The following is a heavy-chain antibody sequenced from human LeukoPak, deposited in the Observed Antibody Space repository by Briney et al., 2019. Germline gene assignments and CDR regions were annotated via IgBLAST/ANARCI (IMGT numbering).Heavy chain of an antibody. Sequence: GASVKVSCKASGYTFTSYDINWVRQATGQGLEWMGWMNPNSGNTGYAQKFQGRVTMTRNTSISTAYMELSSLRSEDTAVYYCATVYGSGSYEINWFDPWGQGTPVTVSS. CDR3: ATVYGSGSYEINWFDP. D-gene: IGHD3-10*01. CDR1: GYTFTSYD. CDR2: MNPNSGNT. V-gene: IGHV1-8*01. J-gene: IGHJ5*02.